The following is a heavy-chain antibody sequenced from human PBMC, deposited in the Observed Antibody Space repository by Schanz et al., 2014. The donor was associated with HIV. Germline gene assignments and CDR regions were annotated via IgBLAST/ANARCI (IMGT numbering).Heavy chain of an antibody. Sequence: ESGGGLVEPGGSLRLSCEASGFSFSSFSMNWVRQAPGKGLEWVSSIGSGGGYKYYADSANGRFTISRDNSKNTLDLQMNNLKPEDTAVYYCAKAGLFFGQLWLGFFDYWGQGAQVTVSS. CDR3: AKAGLFFGQLWLGFFDY. J-gene: IGHJ4*02. D-gene: IGHD3-10*01. CDR2: IGSGGGYK. V-gene: IGHV3-21*01. CDR1: GFSFSSFS.